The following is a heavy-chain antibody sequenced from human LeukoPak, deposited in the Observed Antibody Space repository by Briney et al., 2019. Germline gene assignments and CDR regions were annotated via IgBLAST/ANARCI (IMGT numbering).Heavy chain of an antibody. V-gene: IGHV7-4-1*02. CDR3: AREAPYYYYYMDV. J-gene: IGHJ6*03. CDR2: INTNTGNP. Sequence: ASVKVSCKVSGYTLTELSMHWVRQAPGQGLEWMGWINTNTGNPTYAQDFTGRFVFSLDTSVSTAYLQISSLKAEDTAVYYCAREAPYYYYYMDVWGKGTTVTVSS. CDR1: GYTLTELS.